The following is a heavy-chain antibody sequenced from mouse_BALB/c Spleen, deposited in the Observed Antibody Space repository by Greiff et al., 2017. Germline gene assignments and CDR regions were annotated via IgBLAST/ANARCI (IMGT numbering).Heavy chain of an antibody. CDR2: INSNGGST. D-gene: IGHD2-3*01. CDR3: ARQGLLPYFDV. Sequence: EVQLVESGGGLVKLGGSLKLSCAASGFTFSSYYMSWVRQTPEKRLELVAAINSNGGSTYYPDTVKGRFTISRDNAKNTLYLQMSSLKSEDTALYYCARQGLLPYFDVWGAGTTVTVSS. J-gene: IGHJ1*01. V-gene: IGHV5-6-2*01. CDR1: GFTFSSYY.